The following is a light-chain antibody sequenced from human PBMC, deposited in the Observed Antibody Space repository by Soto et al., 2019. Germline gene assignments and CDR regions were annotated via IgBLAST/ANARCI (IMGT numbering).Light chain of an antibody. CDR1: SSDVGGYNY. CDR2: EVS. V-gene: IGLV2-8*01. Sequence: QSVLTQPPSASGSPGQSVTISCTGTSSDVGGYNYVSWYQQHPGKAPKLMIYEVSKRPSGVPDRFSGSKSGNTASLTVSGLQAEDEADYYCSTWDDSLNAVLFGGGTKLTVL. CDR3: STWDDSLNAVL. J-gene: IGLJ2*01.